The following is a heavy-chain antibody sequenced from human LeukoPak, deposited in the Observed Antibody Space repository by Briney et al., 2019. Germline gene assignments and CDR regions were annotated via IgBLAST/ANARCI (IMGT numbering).Heavy chain of an antibody. V-gene: IGHV3-23*01. CDR3: AKDSKTKRSGSYLSD. CDR1: EFTFASYD. Sequence: GGSLRLSCAASEFTFASYDMGWVRQAPGKGLEWVSTINSAGDRTYYADSVKGRFTISRDNSKSTLYLQMNSLRAEDTAVYYCAKDSKTKRSGSYLSDWGQGTLVTVSS. D-gene: IGHD1-26*01. CDR2: INSAGDRT. J-gene: IGHJ4*02.